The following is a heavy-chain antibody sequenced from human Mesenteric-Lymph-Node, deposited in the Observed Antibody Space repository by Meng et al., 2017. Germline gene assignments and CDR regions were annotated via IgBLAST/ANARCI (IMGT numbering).Heavy chain of an antibody. V-gene: IGHV1-8*01. Sequence: ASVKVSCKASGYTFTSYDINWVRQATGQGLEWMGWMNPNSGNTGYAQKFQGRVTMTRNTSISTAYMELSSLRSEDTAVYYCASDPIPSSGYYPYAFDIWGQGTMVTVSS. D-gene: IGHD3-22*01. CDR3: ASDPIPSSGYYPYAFDI. J-gene: IGHJ3*02. CDR1: GYTFTSYD. CDR2: MNPNSGNT.